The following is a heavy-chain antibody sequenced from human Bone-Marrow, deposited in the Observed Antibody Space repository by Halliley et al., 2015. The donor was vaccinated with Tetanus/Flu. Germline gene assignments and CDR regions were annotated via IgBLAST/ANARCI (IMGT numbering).Heavy chain of an antibody. CDR2: ITGSGDNT. J-gene: IGHJ4*02. CDR1: GFTFSSYA. Sequence: SLRLSCAASGFTFSSYAMTWVRQAPGKGLEWLSGITGSGDNTYYADSVKGRFTISRDNSKNTLYLQINSLRAEDTAVYYCAKSLVPGSGFEAIPDHWGQGTLVTVSS. CDR3: AKSLVPGSGFEAIPDH. D-gene: IGHD3-3*01. V-gene: IGHV3-23*01.